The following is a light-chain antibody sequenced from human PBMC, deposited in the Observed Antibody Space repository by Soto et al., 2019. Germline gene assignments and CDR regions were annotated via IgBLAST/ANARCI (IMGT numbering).Light chain of an antibody. CDR2: SNN. CDR3: AEWDDSLNGVV. CDR1: SSNNGSNT. Sequence: QTVVTQPPSASGTPGQRVTISCSGSSSNNGSNTVNWYQQLPGTAPKLLIYSNNQRPSGVPDRFSGSKSGTSASLTISGLQSEDEADYYCAEWDDSLNGVVFGGGTKLTVL. J-gene: IGLJ2*01. V-gene: IGLV1-44*01.